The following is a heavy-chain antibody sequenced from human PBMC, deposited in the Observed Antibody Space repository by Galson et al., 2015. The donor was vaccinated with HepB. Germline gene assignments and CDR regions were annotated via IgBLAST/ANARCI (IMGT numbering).Heavy chain of an antibody. CDR1: GFTVRSHY. D-gene: IGHD2-15*01. Sequence: SLRLSCAVSGFTVRSHYMTWARQAPGKGLECVSVIYTGGDTTYADSVTGRFTLSRDNSKNTVYLQMNSLRGDDTAVYYCATSTKWSGYFDYWGRGTLVTVSS. J-gene: IGHJ4*02. CDR2: IYTGGDT. V-gene: IGHV3-53*01. CDR3: ATSTKWSGYFDY.